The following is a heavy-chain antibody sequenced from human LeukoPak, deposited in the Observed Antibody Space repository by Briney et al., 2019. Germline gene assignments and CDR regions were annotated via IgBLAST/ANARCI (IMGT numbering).Heavy chain of an antibody. D-gene: IGHD3-22*01. V-gene: IGHV3-30*02. CDR1: GFTFSSYG. CDR2: IRFDGSDK. Sequence: GGSLRLSCAASGFTFSSYGMHWVRQAPGKGLEWVAFIRFDGSDKYYADSVKGRFTISRDNSKNTLYLQMNSLRAEDTAVYYCAKDRLISGYYFSDAFDIWGQGTMVTVSS. CDR3: AKDRLISGYYFSDAFDI. J-gene: IGHJ3*02.